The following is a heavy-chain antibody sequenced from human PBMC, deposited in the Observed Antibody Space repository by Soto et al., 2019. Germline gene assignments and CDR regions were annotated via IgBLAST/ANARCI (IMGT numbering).Heavy chain of an antibody. CDR3: ARWGWLQLSAFDI. J-gene: IGHJ3*02. V-gene: IGHV4-59*11. CDR2: IYYSGST. D-gene: IGHD5-12*01. Sequence: TSATQPLTCAVSGCSISNHYVSWLRQPPGKGLEWIGYIYYSGSTNYNPSLKSRVTISVHTSKNQFSLKLSSVTAADTAVYYCARWGWLQLSAFDILVQGTMVPGFS. CDR1: GCSISNHY.